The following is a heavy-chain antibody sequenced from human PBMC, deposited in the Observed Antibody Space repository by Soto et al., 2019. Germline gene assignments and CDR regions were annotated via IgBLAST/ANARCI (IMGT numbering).Heavy chain of an antibody. V-gene: IGHV4-34*01. J-gene: IGHJ5*02. D-gene: IGHD2-15*01. CDR1: GGSFSGYY. Sequence: SETLSLTCAVEGGSFSGYYWSWIRQPPGKGLEWIGEINHSGSTNYNPSLKSRVTISVDTSKNQFSLKLSSVTAADTAVYYCARGGRSGVVVVAATPRTHNWFDPWGQGTLVTVSS. CDR3: ARGGRSGVVVVAATPRTHNWFDP. CDR2: INHSGST.